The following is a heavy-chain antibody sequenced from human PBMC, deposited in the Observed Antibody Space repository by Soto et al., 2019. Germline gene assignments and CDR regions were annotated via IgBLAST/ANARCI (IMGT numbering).Heavy chain of an antibody. CDR3: RFLEWLFTAIYYYYYYMDV. J-gene: IGHJ6*03. D-gene: IGHD3-3*01. Sequence: ASVKVSCKASGYTFTGYYMHWVRQAPGQGLEWMGWINPNSGGTNYAQKFQGWVTMTRDTSISTAYMELSRLRSDDTAVYFLRFLEWLFTAIYYYYYYMDVWGKGTTVTVSS. CDR2: INPNSGGT. V-gene: IGHV1-2*04. CDR1: GYTFTGYY.